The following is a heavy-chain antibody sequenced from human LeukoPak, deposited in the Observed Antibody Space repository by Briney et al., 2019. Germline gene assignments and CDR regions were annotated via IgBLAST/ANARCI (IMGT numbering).Heavy chain of an antibody. Sequence: PGGSLRLSCAASGFTFSSYSMNWVRQAPGKGLEWVSSISSSSSYIYYADSVKGRFTISRDNAKNSLYLQMSSLRAEDTAVYYCARDRGWFGEFQDAFDIWGQGTMVTVSS. V-gene: IGHV3-21*01. J-gene: IGHJ3*02. D-gene: IGHD3-10*01. CDR1: GFTFSSYS. CDR3: ARDRGWFGEFQDAFDI. CDR2: ISSSSSYI.